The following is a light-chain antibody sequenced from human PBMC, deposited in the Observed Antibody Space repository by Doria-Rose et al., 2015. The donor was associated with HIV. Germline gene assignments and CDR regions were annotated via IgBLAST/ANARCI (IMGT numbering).Light chain of an antibody. CDR2: AAS. V-gene: IGKV1-27*01. Sequence: DIRMTQSPSSVSASVGDRVTITCRASQDINSCLAWYQQKPGKIPKLLIYAASTLQSGVPSRFSGSGSGTDFNFTISSLQPEDVATYYCQKYDTAPLTFGQGTRL. CDR3: QKYDTAPLT. CDR1: QDINSC. J-gene: IGKJ5*01.